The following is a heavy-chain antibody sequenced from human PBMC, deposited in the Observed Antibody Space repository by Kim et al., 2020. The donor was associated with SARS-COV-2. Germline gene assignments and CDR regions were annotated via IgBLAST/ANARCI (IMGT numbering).Heavy chain of an antibody. CDR2: ILGRDGST. CDR1: GFTFSTYD. Sequence: GGSLRLSCAASGFTFSTYDMSWVRQAPGKGLEWVAAILGRDGSTFYADSVKGRFTTPRENSKNTLFLQLHSLRAEDTALYYCASESIRRAGYRGQGTLV. CDR3: ASESIRRAGY. V-gene: IGHV3-23*01. D-gene: IGHD5-12*01. J-gene: IGHJ4*02.